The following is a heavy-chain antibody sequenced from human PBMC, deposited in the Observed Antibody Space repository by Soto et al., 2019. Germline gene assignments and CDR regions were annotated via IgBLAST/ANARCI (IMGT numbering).Heavy chain of an antibody. Sequence: QVQLVESGGGVVQPGRSLRLSCAASGFTFSSYAMHWVRQAPGKGLEWVAVISYDGSNKYYADSVKGRFTISRDNSKNTLYLQMNSLRAEATAVYYCARDGGRIAAAEPYYFDYWGQGTLVTVSS. D-gene: IGHD6-13*01. CDR1: GFTFSSYA. V-gene: IGHV3-30-3*01. CDR3: ARDGGRIAAAEPYYFDY. CDR2: ISYDGSNK. J-gene: IGHJ4*02.